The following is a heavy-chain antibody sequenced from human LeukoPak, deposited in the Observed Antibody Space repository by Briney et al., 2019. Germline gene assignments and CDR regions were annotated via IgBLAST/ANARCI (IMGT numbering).Heavy chain of an antibody. CDR2: IFGNGVKA. CDR3: ARVGDWSNYFGMDA. D-gene: IGHD3-16*01. Sequence: QSGGSLRLSCAASGFTFGGHSMTWVRQTPGKGLEWVSVIFGNGVKAYYADSLKGRFTISRDNSKSTLYLQMNSLRADDTAVYYCARVGDWSNYFGMDAWGQGTTVSVSS. CDR1: GFTFGGHS. J-gene: IGHJ6*02. V-gene: IGHV3-23*01.